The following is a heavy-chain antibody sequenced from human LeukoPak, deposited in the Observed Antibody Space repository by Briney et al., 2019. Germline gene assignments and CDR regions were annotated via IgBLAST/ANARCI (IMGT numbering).Heavy chain of an antibody. Sequence: SLKVSCKASGGTFSSYAISWVRQAPGQGLEWMGRIIPILGIANYAQKFQGRVTITADKSTSTAYMELSSLRSEDTAVYYCAREIAAAGTKPDYWGQGTLVTVSS. D-gene: IGHD6-13*01. CDR1: GGTFSSYA. CDR2: IIPILGIA. CDR3: AREIAAAGTKPDY. J-gene: IGHJ4*02. V-gene: IGHV1-69*04.